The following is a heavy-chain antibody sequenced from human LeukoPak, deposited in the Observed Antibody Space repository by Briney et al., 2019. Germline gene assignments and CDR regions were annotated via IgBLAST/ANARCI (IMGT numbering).Heavy chain of an antibody. CDR3: ARDSQFGELLVLGNNWFDP. D-gene: IGHD3-10*01. J-gene: IGHJ5*02. Sequence: SETLSLTCTVSGGSISSSSYYWGWIRQPPGKGPEWIGSIYYSGSTYYNPSPKSRVTMSVDTSKNQFSLKLSSVTAADTAVYYCARDSQFGELLVLGNNWFDPWGQGTLVTVSS. V-gene: IGHV4-39*07. CDR1: GGSISSSSYY. CDR2: IYYSGST.